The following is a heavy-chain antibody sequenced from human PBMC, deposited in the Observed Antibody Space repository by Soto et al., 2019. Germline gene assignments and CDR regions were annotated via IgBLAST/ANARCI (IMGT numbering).Heavy chain of an antibody. CDR3: ARGSPGKFDY. J-gene: IGHJ4*02. Sequence: TSETLSLTCSVSGGSISSSSYFWGWIRQPPGKGLEWIGSIYYSGSTYYNPSLKSRVTISVDTSKNQFSLKLSSVTAADTAVYYCARGSPGKFDYWGQGTLVTVSS. CDR1: GGSISSSSYF. V-gene: IGHV4-39*01. CDR2: IYYSGST.